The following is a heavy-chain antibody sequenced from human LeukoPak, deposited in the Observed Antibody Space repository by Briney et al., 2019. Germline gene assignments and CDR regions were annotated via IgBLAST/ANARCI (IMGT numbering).Heavy chain of an antibody. CDR2: ISGSGDST. V-gene: IGHV3-23*01. Sequence: GGSLRLSCAASGFTFSSYAMSWVRQAPGKGLEWVSAISGSGDSTYYADSVKGRFTISRDNSKNTLYLQMNSLRAEDTAVYYCARDLIVGTTIRYYFDYWGQGTLVTVSS. CDR1: GFTFSSYA. CDR3: ARDLIVGTTIRYYFDY. D-gene: IGHD1-26*01. J-gene: IGHJ4*02.